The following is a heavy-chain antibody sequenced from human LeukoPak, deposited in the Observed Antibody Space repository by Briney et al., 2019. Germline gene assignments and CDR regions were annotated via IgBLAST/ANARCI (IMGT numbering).Heavy chain of an antibody. J-gene: IGHJ4*02. V-gene: IGHV4-39*01. Sequence: KTSETLSLTCTVTSGSISSSSYYWGWIRQPPGKGREWIGRTYYSGSTYYNPSLKSRVTTSVATSKNQFSLKLSSVTAADTAVYYWARRALGNYDYWGQGTLVTVSS. CDR3: ARRALGNYDY. D-gene: IGHD4-11*01. CDR2: TYYSGST. CDR1: SGSISSSSYY.